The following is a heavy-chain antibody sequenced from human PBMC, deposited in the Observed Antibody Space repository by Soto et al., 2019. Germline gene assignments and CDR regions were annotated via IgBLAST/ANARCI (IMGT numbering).Heavy chain of an antibody. V-gene: IGHV1-18*01. J-gene: IGHJ4*02. CDR1: GYTFTSYG. Sequence: QVQLVQSGAEVKKPGASVKVSCKASGYTFTSYGISWVRQAPGQGLEWMGWISAYNGNTNYAQKLQGRVTITTDTSTSTAYMELRGLRSDDTAVYYCARDLGRSITMIVCGYWGQGTLVTVSS. CDR3: ARDLGRSITMIVCGY. D-gene: IGHD3-22*01. CDR2: ISAYNGNT.